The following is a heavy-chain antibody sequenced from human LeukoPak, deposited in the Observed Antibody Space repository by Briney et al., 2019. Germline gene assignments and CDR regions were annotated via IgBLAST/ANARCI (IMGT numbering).Heavy chain of an antibody. V-gene: IGHV4-61*02. CDR1: GGSISSGSYY. CDR3: ARDVYDSSGYYLGIDP. J-gene: IGHJ5*02. CDR2: IYTSGST. D-gene: IGHD3-22*01. Sequence: SSETLSLTCTVSGGSISSGSYYWSWIRQPAGKGLGWIGRIYTSGSTNYNPSLKSRVTISVDTSKNQFSLKLSSVTAADTAVYFCARDVYDSSGYYLGIDPWGQGTLVTVSS.